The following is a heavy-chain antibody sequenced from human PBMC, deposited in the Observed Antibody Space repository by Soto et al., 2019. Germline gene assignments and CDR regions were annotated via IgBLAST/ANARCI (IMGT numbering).Heavy chain of an antibody. D-gene: IGHD3-10*01. J-gene: IGHJ6*02. CDR1: GYTFTSYG. Sequence: QVQLVQSGAEVKKPGASVKVSCKASGYTFTSYGISWVRQAPGQGLEWMGWISAYNGNTNYAQKLQGRVTMTTDTSTSTAYMELRSLRSDDTAVYYCAREGQYYGSGALHYYYYGMDVWGQGTTVTVSS. CDR2: ISAYNGNT. V-gene: IGHV1-18*01. CDR3: AREGQYYGSGALHYYYYGMDV.